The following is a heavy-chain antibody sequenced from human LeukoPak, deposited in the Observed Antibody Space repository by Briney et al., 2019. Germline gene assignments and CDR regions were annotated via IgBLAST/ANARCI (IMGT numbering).Heavy chain of an antibody. D-gene: IGHD4-11*01. CDR2: MYHSGST. V-gene: IGHV4-39*07. CDR3: VRLDYNNYVKDDY. J-gene: IGHJ4*01. CDR1: GGSISSSSYY. Sequence: PSETLSLTCTVSGGSISSSSYYWGWIRQPPGKGLEWIASMYHSGSTYYNPSLRSRVTISVDTSKNQVSLKLSSVTAADTAVHYCVRLDYNNYVKDDYWGQGTLVIVSS.